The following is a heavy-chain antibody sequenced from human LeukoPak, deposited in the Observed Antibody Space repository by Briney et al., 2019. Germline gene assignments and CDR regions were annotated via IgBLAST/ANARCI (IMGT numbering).Heavy chain of an antibody. D-gene: IGHD3-3*01. CDR3: AKGDEVRGYDFWSGPIGKTDYYYYMDV. V-gene: IGHV3-30-3*01. J-gene: IGHJ6*03. Sequence: GGSLRLSCAASGFTFSSYAMHWVRQARGKGLEWVAVISYDGSNKYYADYVKGRFTISRDNSKNTLYLQMNSLRAEDTAVYYCAKGDEVRGYDFWSGPIGKTDYYYYMDVWGKGTTVTVSS. CDR2: ISYDGSNK. CDR1: GFTFSSYA.